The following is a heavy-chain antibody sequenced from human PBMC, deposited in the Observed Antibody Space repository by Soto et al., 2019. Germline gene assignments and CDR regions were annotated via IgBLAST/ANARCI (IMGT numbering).Heavy chain of an antibody. V-gene: IGHV1-69*02. CDR3: GISRYDSNFYYYGTDV. Sequence: QVQLVQSGAEVKKPGSSLKVSCKASGGTFSSHTISWVRLAPGQGLEWMGRTIPILGITNYAQNFQGRVTLTADKSTGTDSMELSSLRSEDTAVYYCGISRYDSNFYYYGTDVWGQGTTVTVSS. CDR2: TIPILGIT. D-gene: IGHD3-22*01. CDR1: GGTFSSHT. J-gene: IGHJ6*02.